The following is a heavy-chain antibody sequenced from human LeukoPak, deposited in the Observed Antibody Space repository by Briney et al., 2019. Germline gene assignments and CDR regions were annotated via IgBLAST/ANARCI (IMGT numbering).Heavy chain of an antibody. J-gene: IGHJ4*02. D-gene: IGHD6-13*01. Sequence: PGGSLRLSCAASGFTVSSNYMSWVRQAPGKGLEWVSVIYSGGSTYYADSVKGRFTISRDNSKNTLYLQMNSLRAEDTAVYYCARVGSSSPPRVRGQGTLVTVSS. V-gene: IGHV3-53*01. CDR2: IYSGGST. CDR3: ARVGSSSPPRV. CDR1: GFTVSSNY.